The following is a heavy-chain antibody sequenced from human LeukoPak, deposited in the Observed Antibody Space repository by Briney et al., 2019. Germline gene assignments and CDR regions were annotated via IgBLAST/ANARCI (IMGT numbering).Heavy chain of an antibody. D-gene: IGHD1-26*01. CDR2: IIPIFGTG. CDR3: ARASTLVAVDAGWELQGWFDP. J-gene: IGHJ5*02. V-gene: IGHV1-69*05. Sequence: SVKVSCKASGGTFSSYAISWVRQAPGQGLEWMGGIIPIFGTGNYAQKFQGRVTITTDESTSTAYMELSSLRSEDTAVYYCARASTLVAVDAGWELQGWFDPWGQGTLVTVSS. CDR1: GGTFSSYA.